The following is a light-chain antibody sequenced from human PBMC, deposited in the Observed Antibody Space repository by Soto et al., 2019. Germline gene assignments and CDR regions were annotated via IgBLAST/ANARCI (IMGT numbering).Light chain of an antibody. V-gene: IGKV3-15*01. CDR2: GAS. J-gene: IGKJ3*01. Sequence: EIVMTQSPATLSVSPGERATLSCRASQSVSSDFAWYQQKPGQAPRLLIYGASSRATGIPARFSGSGSGTEFTLTISSLQSEDFEVYYCQQYNNWHPNFGTGTKVDIX. CDR3: QQYNNWHPN. CDR1: QSVSSD.